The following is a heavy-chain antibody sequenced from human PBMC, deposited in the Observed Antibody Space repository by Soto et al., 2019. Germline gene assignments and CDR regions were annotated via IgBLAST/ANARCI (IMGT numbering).Heavy chain of an antibody. D-gene: IGHD3-22*01. CDR2: ISAYNGNT. CDR3: ARVNDSSGYYFDY. CDR1: GYTFTSNG. Sequence: ASVKVSCKASGYTFTSNGISWVRQAPGQGLEWMGWISAYNGNTNYAQKLQGRVTMTADESTSTAYMELSSLRSEDTAVYYCARVNDSSGYYFDYWGQGTLVTVSS. J-gene: IGHJ4*02. V-gene: IGHV1-18*04.